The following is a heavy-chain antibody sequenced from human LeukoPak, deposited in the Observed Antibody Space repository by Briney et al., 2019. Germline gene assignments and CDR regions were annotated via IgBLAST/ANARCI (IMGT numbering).Heavy chain of an antibody. CDR3: ARGVKNYDFWSGYYLDY. Sequence: GASVKVSCKASGYTFTSYDINWVRQATGQGLEWMGWMNPNSGNTGYAQKLQGRVTMTTDTSTSTAYMELRSLRSDDTAVYYCARGVKNYDFWSGYYLDYWGQGTLVTVSS. CDR1: GYTFTSYD. J-gene: IGHJ4*02. V-gene: IGHV1-8*02. CDR2: MNPNSGNT. D-gene: IGHD3-3*01.